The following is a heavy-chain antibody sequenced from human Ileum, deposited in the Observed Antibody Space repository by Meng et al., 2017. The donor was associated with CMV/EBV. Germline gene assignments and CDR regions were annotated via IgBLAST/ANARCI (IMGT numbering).Heavy chain of an antibody. CDR2: MDTSGST. V-gene: IGHV4-61*02. J-gene: IGHJ4*02. CDR3: ASQIGYFDY. CDR1: GASVNSGYNY. Sequence: QVHRQEAGPGLVSPSLTLSLACTVSGASVNSGYNYWNWIRQPAGKEMELIGRMDTSGSTSYNPSLKSRVSRSRDTSNNQFPRKLPSVSAADTAVYYCASQIGYFDYWGQGILVTVSS.